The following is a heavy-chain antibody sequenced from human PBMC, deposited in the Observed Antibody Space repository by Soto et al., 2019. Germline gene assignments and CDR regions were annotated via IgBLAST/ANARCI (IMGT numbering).Heavy chain of an antibody. CDR1: GYTFTTLS. D-gene: IGHD2-21*02. J-gene: IGHJ4*02. CDR3: ASQYWGDYCSADY. CDR2: MNAGNGYT. V-gene: IGHV1-3*01. Sequence: QVQLEQSGAAVRRSGASVKVSCKPSGYTFTTLSMHWVRQAPGQRLEWMGYMNAGNGYTKYSQNFHGRVTITRDTLASTAYMELSSLRSEDTAVYYCASQYWGDYCSADYWGQGTLVTVSS.